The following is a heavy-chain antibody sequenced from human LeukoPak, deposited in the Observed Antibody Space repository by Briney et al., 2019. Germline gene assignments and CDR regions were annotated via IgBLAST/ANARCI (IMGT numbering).Heavy chain of an antibody. CDR3: ARDKFLEWSSGFYGMDV. J-gene: IGHJ6*02. V-gene: IGHV1-69*13. CDR2: INPISGTA. CDR1: GYTLTELS. D-gene: IGHD3-3*01. Sequence: ASVRVSCKVSGYTLTELSMHWVRQAPGQGLEWMGGINPISGTANYAQKFQGKVTITADESTSTAYMELSSLRSEDTAVYYCARDKFLEWSSGFYGMDVWGQGTTVMVSS.